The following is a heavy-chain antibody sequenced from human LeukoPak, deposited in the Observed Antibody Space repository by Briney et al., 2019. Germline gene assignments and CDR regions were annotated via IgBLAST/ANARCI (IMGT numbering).Heavy chain of an antibody. V-gene: IGHV3-30*18. CDR2: ISYDGSNK. D-gene: IGHD3-10*01. CDR3: AKVMVRGVIEDYYYYYGMDV. J-gene: IGHJ6*02. Sequence: HPGGSLRLSCAASGFTFSSYGMPWVRQAPGKGLEWVAVISYDGSNKYYADSVKGRFTISRDNSKNTLYLQMNSLRAEDTAAYYCAKVMVRGVIEDYYYYYGMDVWGQGTTVTVSS. CDR1: GFTFSSYG.